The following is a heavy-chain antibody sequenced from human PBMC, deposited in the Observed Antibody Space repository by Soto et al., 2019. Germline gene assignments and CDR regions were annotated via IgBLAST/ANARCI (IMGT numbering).Heavy chain of an antibody. CDR2: ISYDGSYK. CDR3: AKEGSVVATTPDFDY. D-gene: IGHD5-12*01. V-gene: IGHV3-30*18. J-gene: IGHJ4*02. CDR1: GFTFSSYG. Sequence: QVQLVESGGGVVQPGRSLRLSCAASGFTFSSYGMHWVRQAPGKGLEWVAVISYDGSYKYYADSMKGRVTISRDNSKNTLHVQRNSLRAEDTAVYYCAKEGSVVATTPDFDYWGQGTLVTVSS.